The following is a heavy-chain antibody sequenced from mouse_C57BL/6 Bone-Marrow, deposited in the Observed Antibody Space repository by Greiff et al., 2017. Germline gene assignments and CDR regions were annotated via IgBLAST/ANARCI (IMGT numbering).Heavy chain of an antibody. CDR1: GYSITSGYY. D-gene: IGHD1-1*01. V-gene: IGHV3-6*01. CDR3: ARDRYYGSSP. CDR2: ISYDGSN. J-gene: IGHJ3*01. Sequence: ESGPGLVKPSQSLSLTCSVTGYSITSGYYWNWIRQFPGNKLEWMGYISYDGSNNYNPSLKNRISITRDTSKNQFFLKLNSVTTEDTATYYCARDRYYGSSPWGQGTLVTVSA.